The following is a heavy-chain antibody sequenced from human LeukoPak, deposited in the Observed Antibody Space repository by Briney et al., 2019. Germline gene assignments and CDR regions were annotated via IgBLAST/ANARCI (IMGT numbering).Heavy chain of an antibody. D-gene: IGHD4-17*01. V-gene: IGHV4-39*01. CDR2: IYYSGST. CDR3: ASGTTVTTPFDY. Sequence: PSETLSLTCTVSGGPISSSSYYWGWIRQPPGKGLEWIGSIYYSGSTYYNPSLKSRVTISVDTSKNQFSLKLSSVTAADTAVYYCASGTTVTTPFDYWGQGTLVTVSS. CDR1: GGPISSSSYY. J-gene: IGHJ4*02.